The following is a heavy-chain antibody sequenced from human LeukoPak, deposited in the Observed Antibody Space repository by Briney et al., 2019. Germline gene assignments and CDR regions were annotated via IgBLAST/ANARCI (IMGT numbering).Heavy chain of an antibody. Sequence: PGGSLRLSCAASGFTFSSYGMHWVRQAPGKGLEWVSYISSSGSTIYYADSVKGRFTISRDNAKNSLYLQMNSLRAEDTAVYYCARGSYDFWSGLPTYWGQGTLVTVSS. D-gene: IGHD3-3*01. CDR1: GFTFSSYG. CDR3: ARGSYDFWSGLPTY. CDR2: ISSSGSTI. V-gene: IGHV3-48*04. J-gene: IGHJ4*02.